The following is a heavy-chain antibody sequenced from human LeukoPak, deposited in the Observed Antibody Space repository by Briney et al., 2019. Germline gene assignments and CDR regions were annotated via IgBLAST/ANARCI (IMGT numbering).Heavy chain of an antibody. CDR1: GGSISISGYY. D-gene: IGHD3-9*01. CDR2: IYYSGST. CDR3: ATPYYDILTGYYFGY. J-gene: IGHJ4*02. V-gene: IGHV4-39*01. Sequence: PSETLSLTCTVSGGSISISGYYWGWIRQPPGKGLEWIGSIYYSGSTYYNPSFKSRATISVDTSKNQFSLKLSSVIAADTAVYYCATPYYDILTGYYFGYWGQGTLVTVSS.